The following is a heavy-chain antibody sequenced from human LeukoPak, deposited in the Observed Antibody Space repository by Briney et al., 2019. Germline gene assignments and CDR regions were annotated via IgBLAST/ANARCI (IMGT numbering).Heavy chain of an antibody. CDR1: GFIFSDAW. CDR2: IKTKSESEII. J-gene: IGHJ4*02. Sequence: GGSLRLSCTTSGFIFSDAWMTWVRQAPGKGLEWVGRIKTKSESEIIDYASPVKGRFIISRDDSKKPLYLQMNTLKTEDTAVYYCMSDLDYWGQGTLVTVSS. V-gene: IGHV3-15*01. CDR3: MSDLDY.